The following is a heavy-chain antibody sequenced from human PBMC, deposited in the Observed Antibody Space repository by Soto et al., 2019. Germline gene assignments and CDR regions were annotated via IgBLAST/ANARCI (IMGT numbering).Heavy chain of an antibody. J-gene: IGHJ4*02. CDR1: GGSISSSNW. Sequence: SETLSLTCAVSGGSISSSNWWSWVRQPPGKGLEWIGEIYHSGGTNYNPSLKSRVTISVDKSKNHFSLKLSSVTAAATAVYYCARGGGYDFFDYWGQGTLVTVSS. CDR3: ARGGGYDFFDY. D-gene: IGHD5-12*01. V-gene: IGHV4-4*02. CDR2: IYHSGGT.